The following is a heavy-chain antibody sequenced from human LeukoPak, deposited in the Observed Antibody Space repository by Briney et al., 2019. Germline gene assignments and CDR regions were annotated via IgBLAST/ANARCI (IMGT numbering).Heavy chain of an antibody. V-gene: IGHV4-61*02. CDR1: GGSISSGSYY. Sequence: PSQTLSLTCTVSGGSISSGSYYWSWIRQPAGKGLEWIGRIYTSGSTNYNPSLKSRVTISVDTSKNQFSLKLSSVTAADTAVYYCARNVLLWFGETRGAFDIWGQGTMVTVSS. J-gene: IGHJ3*02. D-gene: IGHD3-10*01. CDR2: IYTSGST. CDR3: ARNVLLWFGETRGAFDI.